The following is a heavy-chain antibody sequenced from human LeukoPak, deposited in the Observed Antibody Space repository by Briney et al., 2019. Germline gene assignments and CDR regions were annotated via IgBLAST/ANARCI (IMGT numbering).Heavy chain of an antibody. D-gene: IGHD3-22*01. V-gene: IGHV1-2*02. J-gene: IGHJ4*02. CDR2: INPNSGGT. Sequence: ASVKVSCKASGYTFTGYYMHWVRQAPGQGLEWMGWINPNSGGTNYAQKFQGRVTMTRDTSTSTVYMELSSLRSEDTAVYYCARLITGSYYYDSSGYLDYWGQGTLVTVSS. CDR3: ARLITGSYYYDSSGYLDY. CDR1: GYTFTGYY.